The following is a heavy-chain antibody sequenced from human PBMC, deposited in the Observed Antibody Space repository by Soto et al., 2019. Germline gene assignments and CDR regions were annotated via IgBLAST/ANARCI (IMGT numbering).Heavy chain of an antibody. Sequence: QLQLQESGPGLVKPSETLSLTCTVSGGSISSSSYYWGWIRQPPGKGLEWIGSIYYSGSTYYNPSLKSRVTISVDTSKNQFSLKLSSVTAADTAVYYCASWNSYYYGMDVWGQGTTVTVSS. V-gene: IGHV4-39*01. D-gene: IGHD1-1*01. CDR2: IYYSGST. J-gene: IGHJ6*02. CDR1: GGSISSSSYY. CDR3: ASWNSYYYGMDV.